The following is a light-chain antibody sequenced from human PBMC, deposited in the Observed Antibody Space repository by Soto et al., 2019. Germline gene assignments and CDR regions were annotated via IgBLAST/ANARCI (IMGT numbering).Light chain of an antibody. Sequence: DIQMTQSPSSLSASVGDRVTITCRASQNISSFLHWYRQRPGKAPELLIYAASNLQSGVPSRFSGSGSGTDFTLTIRSLQPEDFATYYCQQSHTARTFGQGTKVDIK. CDR3: QQSHTART. V-gene: IGKV1-39*01. J-gene: IGKJ1*01. CDR2: AAS. CDR1: QNISSF.